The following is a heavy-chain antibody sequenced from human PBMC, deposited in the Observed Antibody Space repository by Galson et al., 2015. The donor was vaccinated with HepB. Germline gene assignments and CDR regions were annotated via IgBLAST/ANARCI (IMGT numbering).Heavy chain of an antibody. CDR1: GYTFTGYY. V-gene: IGHV1-2*02. CDR2: INPNSGGT. J-gene: IGHJ4*02. CDR3: ARGIAAAGTSFDY. Sequence: SVKVSCKASGYTFTGYYMHWVRQAPGQGLEWMGWINPNSGGTNYAQKFQGRVTMTRDTSISTAYMELSRLRSDDTAVYYCARGIAAAGTSFDYWGQGTLVTVSS. D-gene: IGHD6-13*01.